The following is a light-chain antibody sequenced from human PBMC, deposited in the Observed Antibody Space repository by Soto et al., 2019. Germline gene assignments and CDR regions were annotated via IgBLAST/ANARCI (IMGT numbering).Light chain of an antibody. CDR1: SSDVGGYDY. CDR3: CSYTSGSTRYV. J-gene: IGLJ1*01. V-gene: IGLV2-14*01. CDR2: EVT. Sequence: QSVLTQPASVSGSPGQSITISCTGTSSDVGGYDYVSWYQQHPGKAPKLMISEVTNRPSGVSNRFSGSKSGYTASLTISGLQPEDEADYYCCSYTSGSTRYVFGTGTKVTVL.